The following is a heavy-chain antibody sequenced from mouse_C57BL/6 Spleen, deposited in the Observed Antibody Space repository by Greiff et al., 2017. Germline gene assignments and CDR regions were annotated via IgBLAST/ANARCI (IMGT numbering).Heavy chain of an antibody. CDR2: ISSGGDYI. CDR1: GFTFSSYA. J-gene: IGHJ3*01. V-gene: IGHV5-9-1*02. Sequence: EVMLVESGEGLVKPGGSLKLSCAASGFTFSSYAMSWVRQTPEKRLEWVAYISSGGDYIYYADTVKGRFTISGDNARNTLYLQMSSLKSEDTAMYYCTRGRRAYDYDGAWFAYWGQGTLVTVSA. D-gene: IGHD2-4*01. CDR3: TRGRRAYDYDGAWFAY.